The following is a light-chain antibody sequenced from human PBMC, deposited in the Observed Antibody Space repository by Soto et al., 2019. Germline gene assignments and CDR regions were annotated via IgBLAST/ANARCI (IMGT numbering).Light chain of an antibody. CDR2: DVS. CDR3: CSYAGSFVV. Sequence: QSALTQPRSVSGSPGQSVTISCTGTSSDVGGYNSVSWYQQHPGKAPKLMISDVSKRPSGVPDRFSGSKSGNTASLTISGLQAEDEGDYYCCSYAGSFVVFGGGTQLTVL. CDR1: SSDVGGYNS. J-gene: IGLJ2*01. V-gene: IGLV2-11*01.